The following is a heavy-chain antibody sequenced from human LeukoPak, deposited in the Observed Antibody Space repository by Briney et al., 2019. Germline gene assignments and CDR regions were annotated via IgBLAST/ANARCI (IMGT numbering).Heavy chain of an antibody. J-gene: IGHJ6*02. CDR1: GGSISSSSYY. CDR3: ARDAGHQLSRRNYYAMDV. CDR2: IYYGGST. V-gene: IGHV4-39*07. D-gene: IGHD2-2*01. Sequence: SETLSLTCTVSGGSISSSSYYWGWIRQPPGKGLEWIGSIYYGGSTYYNPSLKSRVTISVDTSKNQFSLKVSSVTAADTAVYYCARDAGHQLSRRNYYAMDVWGQGTTVTVSS.